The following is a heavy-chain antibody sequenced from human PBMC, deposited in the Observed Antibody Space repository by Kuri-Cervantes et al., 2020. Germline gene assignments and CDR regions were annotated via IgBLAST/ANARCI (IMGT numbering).Heavy chain of an antibody. CDR3: AIPIGGSYGEEI. CDR1: GFTFSNAW. Sequence: GESLKISCAGTGFTFSNAWMSWVRQAPGKGLEWVSVIYSGGSTYYADSVKGRFTISRDNSKNSLYLQMNSLRAEDTAVYYCAIPIGGSYGEEIWGQGTMVTVSS. D-gene: IGHD1-26*01. CDR2: IYSGGST. J-gene: IGHJ3*02. V-gene: IGHV3-53*01.